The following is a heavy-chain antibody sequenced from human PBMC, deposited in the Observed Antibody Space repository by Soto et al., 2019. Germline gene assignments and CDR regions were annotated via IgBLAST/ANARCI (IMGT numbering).Heavy chain of an antibody. CDR3: ASEYSGYDGVADAFDI. CDR1: GFTFSSYG. CDR2: IWYDGSNK. V-gene: IGHV3-33*01. Sequence: GGSLRLSCAASGFTFSSYGMHWVRQAPGKGLEWVAVIWYDGSNKYYADSVKGRFTISRDNSKNTLYLQMNSLRAEDTAVYYCASEYSGYDGVADAFDIWGQGTMVTVSS. D-gene: IGHD5-12*01. J-gene: IGHJ3*02.